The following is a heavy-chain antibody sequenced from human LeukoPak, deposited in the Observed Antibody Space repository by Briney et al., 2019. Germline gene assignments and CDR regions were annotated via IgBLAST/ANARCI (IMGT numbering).Heavy chain of an antibody. CDR1: GYTFPSYY. D-gene: IGHD3-10*01. CDR2: INPNSGGT. Sequence: ASVKVSCTASGYTFPSYYLHSVRQAPGQGPEWMGWINPNSGGTNSAQRFRGRVIMTKDTSISTAYMELNRLRSDDTAIFYCVRFFAGSTREPDPFDTWGQGTVVTVSS. CDR3: VRFFAGSTREPDPFDT. J-gene: IGHJ3*02. V-gene: IGHV1-2*02.